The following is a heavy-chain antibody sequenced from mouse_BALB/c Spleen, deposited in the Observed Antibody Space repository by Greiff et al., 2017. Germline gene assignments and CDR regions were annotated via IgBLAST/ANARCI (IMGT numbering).Heavy chain of an antibody. J-gene: IGHJ2*01. Sequence: VQLQQSGPELVKPGASVRISCKASGYTFTSYYIHWVKQRPGQGLEWIGWIYPGNVNTKYNEKFKGKATLTADKSSSTAYMQLSSLTSEDSAVYFCARPITTVVAAGSYFDYWGQGTTLTVSS. CDR2: IYPGNVNT. V-gene: IGHV1S56*01. CDR3: ARPITTVVAAGSYFDY. D-gene: IGHD1-1*01. CDR1: GYTFTSYY.